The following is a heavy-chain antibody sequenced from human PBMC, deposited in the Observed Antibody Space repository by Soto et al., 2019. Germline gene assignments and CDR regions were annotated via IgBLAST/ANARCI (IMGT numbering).Heavy chain of an antibody. CDR3: ARSIVVVTALDY. CDR1: EYTFTNYA. J-gene: IGHJ4*02. V-gene: IGHV1-3*01. Sequence: GASVKVSCKASEYTFTNYAVHWVRQAPGQRLEWMGWINAGNGNTKYSQKFQGRVTITRDTSASTAYMELSSLRSEDTAVYYCARSIVVVTALDYWGQGTLVTVSS. D-gene: IGHD2-21*02. CDR2: INAGNGNT.